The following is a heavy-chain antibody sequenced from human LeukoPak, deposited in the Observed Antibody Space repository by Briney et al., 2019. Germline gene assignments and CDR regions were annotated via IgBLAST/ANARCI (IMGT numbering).Heavy chain of an antibody. CDR3: ARGSSSWLDYYIDV. Sequence: PSETLSLTCAVSGGSISSGGYSWTWIRQPPGKGLECIGHIYYSGTTYYNPSLKSRVTLSLDTSKNQFSLRLTSVTAADTAVYYCARGSSSWLDYYIDVWAKGTTVTVSS. CDR2: IYYSGTT. D-gene: IGHD6-13*01. V-gene: IGHV4-30-4*07. J-gene: IGHJ6*03. CDR1: GGSISSGGYS.